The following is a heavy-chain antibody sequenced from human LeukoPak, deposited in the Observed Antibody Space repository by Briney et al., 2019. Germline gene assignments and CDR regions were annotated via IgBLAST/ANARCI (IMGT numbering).Heavy chain of an antibody. Sequence: PGGSLRLSCAASGFTFSDYYMSWIRQAPGKGLEWVSYISSSGSTIYYADSVKGRFTISRDNAKNSLYLQMNSLRAEDTAVYYCARAEYYDFWSGYYTDYYYGMDVWGQGTTVTVSS. CDR3: ARAEYYDFWSGYYTDYYYGMDV. J-gene: IGHJ6*02. V-gene: IGHV3-11*01. D-gene: IGHD3-3*01. CDR1: GFTFSDYY. CDR2: ISSSGSTI.